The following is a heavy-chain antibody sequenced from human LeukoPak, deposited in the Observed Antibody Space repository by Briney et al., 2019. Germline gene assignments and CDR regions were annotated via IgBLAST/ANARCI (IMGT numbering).Heavy chain of an antibody. Sequence: TSETLSLTCTVSGGSISSYYWSWIRQPAGKGLEWIGRIYTSGSTNYNPSFKSRVTMSVDTSKNQFSLKLSSVTAADTAVYYCAGRLWRRDGYNLSAFDIWGQGTMVTVSS. CDR1: GGSISSYY. J-gene: IGHJ3*02. CDR2: IYTSGST. CDR3: AGRLWRRDGYNLSAFDI. V-gene: IGHV4-4*07. D-gene: IGHD5-24*01.